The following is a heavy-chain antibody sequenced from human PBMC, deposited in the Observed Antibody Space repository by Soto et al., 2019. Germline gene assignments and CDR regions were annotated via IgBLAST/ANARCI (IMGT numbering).Heavy chain of an antibody. CDR2: ISYDGSNK. J-gene: IGHJ4*02. D-gene: IGHD6-19*01. V-gene: IGHV3-30*18. CDR3: AKDRWLVFFAEAQIDY. CDR1: GFTFSSYG. Sequence: SLRLSCAASGFTFSSYGMHWVRQAPGKGLEWVAVISYDGSNKYYADSVKGRFTISRDNSKNTLYLQMNSLRAEDTAVYYCAKDRWLVFFAEAQIDYWGQGTLVTVSS.